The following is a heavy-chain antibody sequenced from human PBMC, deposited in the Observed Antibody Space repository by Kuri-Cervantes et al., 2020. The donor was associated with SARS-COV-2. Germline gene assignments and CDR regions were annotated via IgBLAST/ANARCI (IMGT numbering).Heavy chain of an antibody. CDR3: ALEIMSFFGMDV. V-gene: IGHV3-23*01. CDR2: ISGSGETI. Sequence: GESLKISCAASGFTFRSYAMTWVRQAPEKGLEWVSVISGSGETIHYADSVQGRFTISRDNSKKMLYLQMKSLRAEDTATYYCALEIMSFFGMDVWGQGTLVTVSS. CDR1: GFTFRSYA. J-gene: IGHJ4*02. D-gene: IGHD1-14*01.